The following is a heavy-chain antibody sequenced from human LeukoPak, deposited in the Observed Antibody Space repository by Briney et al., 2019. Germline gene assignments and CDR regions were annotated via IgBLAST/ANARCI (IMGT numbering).Heavy chain of an antibody. CDR2: INHSGST. D-gene: IGHD3-22*01. J-gene: IGHJ4*02. Sequence: SETLSLTCAVYGGSFSGYYWSWIRQPPGKGLEWIGEINHSGSTNYNPSLKSRVTISVDTSKNQFSLKLSSVAAADTAVYYCASVYDSSGYYPFWGQGTLVTVSS. CDR1: GGSFSGYY. V-gene: IGHV4-34*01. CDR3: ASVYDSSGYYPF.